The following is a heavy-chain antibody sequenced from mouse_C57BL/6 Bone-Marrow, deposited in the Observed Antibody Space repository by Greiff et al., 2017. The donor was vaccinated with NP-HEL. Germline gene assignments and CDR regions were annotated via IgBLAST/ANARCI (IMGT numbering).Heavy chain of an antibody. D-gene: IGHD2-3*01. V-gene: IGHV1-80*01. Sequence: VKLMESGAELVKPGASVKISCKASGYAFSSYWMNWVKQRPGKGLEWIGQIYPGDGDTNYNGKFKGKATLTADKSSSTAYMQLSSLTSEDSAVYFCARSHDNWYFDVWGTGTTVTVSS. CDR2: IYPGDGDT. CDR3: ARSHDNWYFDV. J-gene: IGHJ1*03. CDR1: GYAFSSYW.